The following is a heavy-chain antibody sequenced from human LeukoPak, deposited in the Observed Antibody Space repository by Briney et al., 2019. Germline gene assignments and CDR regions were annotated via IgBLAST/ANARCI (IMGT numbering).Heavy chain of an antibody. CDR1: GLTFSSYS. CDR3: ARGPYSSGWYNQGAHFDY. CDR2: ISSSSSYI. Sequence: GGSLRLSCAASGLTFSSYSMNWVRQAPGKGLEWVSSISSSSSYIYYADSVKGRFTISRDNAKNSLYLQMNSLRAEDTAVYYCARGPYSSGWYNQGAHFDYWGQGTLVTVSS. D-gene: IGHD6-19*01. J-gene: IGHJ4*02. V-gene: IGHV3-21*01.